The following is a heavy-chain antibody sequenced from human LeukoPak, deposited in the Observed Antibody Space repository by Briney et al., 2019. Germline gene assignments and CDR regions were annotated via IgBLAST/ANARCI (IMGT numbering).Heavy chain of an antibody. CDR3: AKDVGKWESPHFFDY. V-gene: IGHV3-23*01. J-gene: IGHJ4*02. D-gene: IGHD1-26*01. Sequence: GGSLRLSCAASGFTFSSYAMSWVRQVPGKGLEWVSGISASGGSTSYADSVRGRFTISRDNSKNTLYVQMNSLRGDDTAVYYCAKDVGKWESPHFFDYWGQGTLVTVSS. CDR2: ISASGGST. CDR1: GFTFSSYA.